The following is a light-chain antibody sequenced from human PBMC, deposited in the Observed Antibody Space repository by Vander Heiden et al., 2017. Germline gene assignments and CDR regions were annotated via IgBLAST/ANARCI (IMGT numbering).Light chain of an antibody. J-gene: IGLJ2*01. Sequence: YALTPPPPASVSPGPTASITCSGDKLGDKYACWYQQKPGQSPVLVIYQDSKRPSGIPERFSGSNSGNTATLTISGTQAMDEADYYCQAWDSSTVVFGGGTKLTVL. CDR3: QAWDSSTVV. CDR1: KLGDKY. CDR2: QDS. V-gene: IGLV3-1*01.